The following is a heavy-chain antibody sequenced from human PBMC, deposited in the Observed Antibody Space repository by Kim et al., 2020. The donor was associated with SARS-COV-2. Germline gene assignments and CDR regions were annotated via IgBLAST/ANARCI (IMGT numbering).Heavy chain of an antibody. CDR3: ATAGGAYYDFWSGYFPDNWFDP. Sequence: ASVKVSCKASGYTFTGYYMHWVRQAPGQGLEWMGWINPNSGGTNYAQKFQGRVTMTRDTSISTAYMELSRLRSDDTAVYYCATAGGAYYDFWSGYFPDNWFDPWGQGTLVTVSS. V-gene: IGHV1-2*02. CDR2: INPNSGGT. CDR1: GYTFTGYY. J-gene: IGHJ5*02. D-gene: IGHD3-3*01.